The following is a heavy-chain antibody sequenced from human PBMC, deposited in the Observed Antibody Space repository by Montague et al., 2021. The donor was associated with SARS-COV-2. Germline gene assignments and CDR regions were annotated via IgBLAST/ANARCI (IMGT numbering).Heavy chain of an antibody. CDR2: INHSGST. V-gene: IGHV4-34*01. CDR3: ARSKPVSSFYYYYGMDV. D-gene: IGHD1-14*01. CDR1: GGSFSGYY. Sequence: SENLSLTCAVYGGSFSGYYWSWIRQPPGKGLEWIGEINHSGSTNYNPSLKSRVTISVDTSKNRFSLKLSSVTAADTTVYYCARSKPVSSFYYYYGMDVWGQGATVTVSS. J-gene: IGHJ6*02.